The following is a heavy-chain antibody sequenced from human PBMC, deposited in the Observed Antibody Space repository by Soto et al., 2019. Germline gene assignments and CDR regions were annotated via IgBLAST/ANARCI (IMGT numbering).Heavy chain of an antibody. Sequence: PWGSLRLSCAASGFTFIDYYISLIRHAPGKGLEWVSYISSSGSIIYYADSVKGRFTISRDNAKNSLYLQMNSLRAEDTAVYYCARDLGYYDSSGYFDYWGQGTLVTVSS. CDR1: GFTFIDYY. CDR2: ISSSGSII. D-gene: IGHD3-22*01. CDR3: ARDLGYYDSSGYFDY. J-gene: IGHJ4*02. V-gene: IGHV3-11*01.